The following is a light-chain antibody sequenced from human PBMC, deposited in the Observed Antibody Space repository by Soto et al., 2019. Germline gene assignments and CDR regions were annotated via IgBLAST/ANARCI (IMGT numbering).Light chain of an antibody. Sequence: QSVLTQSPSASASLGASVKLTCTLSSGHSDYAIAWHQQQPEKGPRYLMKLNSDGSHSKGDGIPDRFSGSSSGAERYLTISSLQSEDEADYSCQTWGTGIRVFGGGTKLTVL. V-gene: IGLV4-69*01. J-gene: IGLJ3*02. CDR1: SGHSDYA. CDR2: LNSDGSH. CDR3: QTWGTGIRV.